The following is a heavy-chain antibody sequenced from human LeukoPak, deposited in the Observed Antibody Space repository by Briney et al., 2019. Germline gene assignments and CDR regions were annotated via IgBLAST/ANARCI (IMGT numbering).Heavy chain of an antibody. CDR2: IYTSGST. Sequence: SQTLSLTCTVSGGSIRSGSYYWSWIRQPAGKGLEWIGRIYTSGSTNYNPSLKSRVTISVDTSKNQFSLKLSSVTAADTAVYYCARDRAAAGTSAFDIWGQGTMVTVSS. V-gene: IGHV4-61*02. CDR1: GGSIRSGSYY. D-gene: IGHD6-13*01. CDR3: ARDRAAAGTSAFDI. J-gene: IGHJ3*02.